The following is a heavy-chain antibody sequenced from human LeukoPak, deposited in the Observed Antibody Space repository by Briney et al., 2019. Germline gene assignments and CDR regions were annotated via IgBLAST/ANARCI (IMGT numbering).Heavy chain of an antibody. CDR3: ARSRSGAGFDP. Sequence: ASVKVSCKASGYTLTSYGISWVRQAPGQGLEWMGIINPSGGSASYARKFQGRVTMTRDTSTSTVYMELSSLRSEDTAVYYCARSRSGAGFDPWGQGTLVTVSS. CDR2: INPSGGSA. V-gene: IGHV1-46*01. J-gene: IGHJ5*02. CDR1: GYTLTSYG. D-gene: IGHD6-25*01.